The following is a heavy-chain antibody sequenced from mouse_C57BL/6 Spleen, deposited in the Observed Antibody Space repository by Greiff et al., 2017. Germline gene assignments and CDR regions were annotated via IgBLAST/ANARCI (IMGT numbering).Heavy chain of an antibody. CDR2: ISSGSSTI. Sequence: VQLQQSGGGLVKPGGSLKLSCAASGFTFSDYGMHWVRQAPEKGLEWVAYISSGSSTIYYADTVKGRFTISRDNAKNTLFLQMTSLRSEDTAMYYCARGDDYDPFAYWGQGTLVTVSA. D-gene: IGHD2-4*01. J-gene: IGHJ3*01. CDR3: ARGDDYDPFAY. CDR1: GFTFSDYG. V-gene: IGHV5-17*01.